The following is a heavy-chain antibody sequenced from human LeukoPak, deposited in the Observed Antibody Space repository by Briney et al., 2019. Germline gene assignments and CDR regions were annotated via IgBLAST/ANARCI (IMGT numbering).Heavy chain of an antibody. CDR1: GGSVSSGSYY. Sequence: SETLSLTCTVSGGSVSSGSYYWSWIRQPPGKGLEWIGYIYYSGSTNYNPSLKSRVTISVDTSKNQFSLKLSSVTAADTAVYYCASRASMGDSHIVVVTPIKQPFDYWGQGTLVTVSS. V-gene: IGHV4-61*01. CDR3: ASRASMGDSHIVVVTPIKQPFDY. D-gene: IGHD2-21*02. J-gene: IGHJ4*02. CDR2: IYYSGST.